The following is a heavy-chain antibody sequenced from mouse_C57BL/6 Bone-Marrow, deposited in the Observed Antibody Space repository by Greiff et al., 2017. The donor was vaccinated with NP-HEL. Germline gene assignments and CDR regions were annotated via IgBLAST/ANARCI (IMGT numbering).Heavy chain of an antibody. CDR2: IYPRSGNT. J-gene: IGHJ4*01. V-gene: IGHV1-81*01. CDR1: GYTFTSYG. CDR3: ARPYYYGSSLYAMDY. Sequence: VQLQQSGAELARPGASVKLSCKASGYTFTSYGISWVKQRTGQGLEWIGEIYPRSGNTYYNEKFKGKATLTADKSSSTAYMELRSLTSEDSAVYFWARPYYYGSSLYAMDYWGQGTSVTVSS. D-gene: IGHD1-1*01.